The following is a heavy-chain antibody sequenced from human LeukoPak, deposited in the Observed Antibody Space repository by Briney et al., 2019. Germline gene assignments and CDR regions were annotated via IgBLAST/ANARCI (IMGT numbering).Heavy chain of an antibody. D-gene: IGHD3-10*01. Sequence: GGSLRLSCAGSGFTFTSYALHWVRQAPGKGLEWVAVISHDGSNQYYADSVKGRFTISRDNSKNTLYLQMNSLKTEDSAVYYCTTVPLLWFGELFYYWGQGTLVTVSS. V-gene: IGHV3-30-3*01. CDR2: ISHDGSNQ. CDR1: GFTFTSYA. CDR3: TTVPLLWFGELFYY. J-gene: IGHJ4*02.